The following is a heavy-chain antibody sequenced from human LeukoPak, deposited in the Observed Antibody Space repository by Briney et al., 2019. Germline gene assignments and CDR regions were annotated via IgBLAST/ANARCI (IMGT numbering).Heavy chain of an antibody. CDR3: ATFPREYYYGMDV. CDR2: INPNSGGT. Sequence: ASVQVSFQASGYTFTGYYMHWVRQAPGQGLEWMGWINPNSGGTNYAQKFQGRVTMTRDMSISTAYMELSRLRSDDTAVYYCATFPREYYYGMDVWGQGTTVTVSS. D-gene: IGHD5-24*01. V-gene: IGHV1-2*02. CDR1: GYTFTGYY. J-gene: IGHJ6*02.